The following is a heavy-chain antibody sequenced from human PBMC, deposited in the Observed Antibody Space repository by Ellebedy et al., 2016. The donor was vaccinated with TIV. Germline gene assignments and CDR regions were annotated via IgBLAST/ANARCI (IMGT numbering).Heavy chain of an antibody. V-gene: IGHV1-18*01. CDR3: TRDMVQGMVARYLWFDY. Sequence: ASVKVSCKASGYAFGSYGISWVRQAPGQGLEWMGWISAYTGETKFAQRFQGRVTMTTDTSTDTAHMELRSLRSGDTAVYYCTRDMVQGMVARYLWFDYWGQGTLVTVSS. CDR2: ISAYTGET. D-gene: IGHD5-12*01. J-gene: IGHJ4*02. CDR1: GYAFGSYG.